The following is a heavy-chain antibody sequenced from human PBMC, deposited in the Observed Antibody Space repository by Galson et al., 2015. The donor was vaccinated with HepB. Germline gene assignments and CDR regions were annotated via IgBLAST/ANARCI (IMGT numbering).Heavy chain of an antibody. D-gene: IGHD3-22*01. CDR3: ARAYDSSGSHFDY. CDR2: ISGSGGST. Sequence: SLRLSCAASGFTFSSYAMSWVRQAPGKGLEWVSAISGSGGSTYYADSVKGRFTISRDNSKNTLYLQMNSLRAEDTAVYYCARAYDSSGSHFDYWGQGTLVTVSS. J-gene: IGHJ4*02. V-gene: IGHV3-23*01. CDR1: GFTFSSYA.